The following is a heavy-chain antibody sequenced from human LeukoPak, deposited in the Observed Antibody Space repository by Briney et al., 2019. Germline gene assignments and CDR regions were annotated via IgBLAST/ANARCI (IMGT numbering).Heavy chain of an antibody. Sequence: SYXISTSSPISYADSVKGRFTISRDNAKNSLYLQMNSLRAEDTAVYYCARATYYDFWSGQNWFDPWGQGTLVTVSS. V-gene: IGHV3-48*01. CDR3: ARATYYDFWSGQNWFDP. J-gene: IGHJ5*02. D-gene: IGHD3-3*01. CDR2: XISTSSPI.